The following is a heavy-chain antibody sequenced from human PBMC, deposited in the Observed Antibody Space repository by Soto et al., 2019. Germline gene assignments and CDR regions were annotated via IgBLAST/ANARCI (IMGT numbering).Heavy chain of an antibody. D-gene: IGHD3-10*01. CDR2: ISGSGGST. J-gene: IGHJ4*02. V-gene: IGHV3-23*01. CDR1: GFTFSSYA. CDR3: SKESKDYYGSGSYSPYFDY. Sequence: PGGSLRLSCAASGFTFSSYAMSWVRQAPGKGLEWVSAISGSGGSTYYADSVKGRFTISRDNSKNTLYLQMNSLRAEDTAVYYCSKESKDYYGSGSYSPYFDYWGQGTLVTVSS.